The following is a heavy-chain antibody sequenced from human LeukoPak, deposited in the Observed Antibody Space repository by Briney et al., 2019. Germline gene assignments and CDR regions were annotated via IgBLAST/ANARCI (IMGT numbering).Heavy chain of an antibody. Sequence: GGSLRLSCAASGFTFSSYRMNWVRQAPGKGLEWVSYISSSSSTIYYADSVKGRFTISRDNAKNSLYLQMNSLRAEDTAVYYCAGGDTTVTFDYWGQGTLVTVSS. CDR1: GFTFSSYR. V-gene: IGHV3-48*04. J-gene: IGHJ4*02. CDR3: AGGDTTVTFDY. D-gene: IGHD4-17*01. CDR2: ISSSSSTI.